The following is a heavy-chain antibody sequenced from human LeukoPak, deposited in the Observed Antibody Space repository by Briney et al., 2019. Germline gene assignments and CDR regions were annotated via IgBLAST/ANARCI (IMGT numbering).Heavy chain of an antibody. V-gene: IGHV3-23*01. J-gene: IGHJ4*02. CDR3: AKDYSSSSNYFDY. D-gene: IGHD6-6*01. CDR2: ITGSGGT. CDR1: GFTFSTCG. Sequence: GGSLRLSCAASGFTFSTCGMNWVRQAPGKGLEWVSGITGSGGTYYADSVKGHFSISRDNSKNTMYLQMNSLRTEDTAVYYCAKDYSSSSNYFDYWGQGTLVTVSS.